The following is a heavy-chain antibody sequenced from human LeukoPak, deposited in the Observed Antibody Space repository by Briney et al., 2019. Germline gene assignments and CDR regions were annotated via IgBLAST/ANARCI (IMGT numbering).Heavy chain of an antibody. CDR2: IYYSGST. Sequence: PSETLSLTCTVSGGSISSSSYYWGWIRQPPGKGLEWIGSIYYSGSTYYNPSLKSRVTISVDTSKNQFSLKLSSVTAADTAVYYCASEAGYYGSGSYFLDYWGQGTLVTASS. V-gene: IGHV4-39*01. CDR3: ASEAGYYGSGSYFLDY. D-gene: IGHD3-10*01. J-gene: IGHJ4*02. CDR1: GGSISSSSYY.